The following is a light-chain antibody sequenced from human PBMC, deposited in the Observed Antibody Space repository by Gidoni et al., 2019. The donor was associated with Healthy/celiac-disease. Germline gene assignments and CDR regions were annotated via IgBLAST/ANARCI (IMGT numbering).Light chain of an antibody. CDR2: GAS. CDR1: QAINSN. V-gene: IGKV3-15*01. CDR3: HQYRNWPSLT. Sequence: LLPQSPAIVAVSTGDTATLSCRASQAINSNLAWYQQRPGQAPRLLIYGASTRATGIPARFSGSGSGTEFTLTISSLQFEDFAVYYCHQYRNWPSLTFGGGTKVDIK. J-gene: IGKJ4*01.